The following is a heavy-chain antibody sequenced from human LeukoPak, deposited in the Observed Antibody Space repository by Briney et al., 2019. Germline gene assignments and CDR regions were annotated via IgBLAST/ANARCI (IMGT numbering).Heavy chain of an antibody. Sequence: GASVKVSCKASGGTFSSYAISWVRQAPGQGLEWMGRIIPILGIANYAQKFQGRVTITADKSTSTAYMELSSLRSEDTDVYYCARDRLIDSSSSGYYFDYWGQGNLVTVSS. J-gene: IGHJ4*02. CDR1: GGTFSSYA. D-gene: IGHD6-6*01. CDR2: IIPILGIA. CDR3: ARDRLIDSSSSGYYFDY. V-gene: IGHV1-69*04.